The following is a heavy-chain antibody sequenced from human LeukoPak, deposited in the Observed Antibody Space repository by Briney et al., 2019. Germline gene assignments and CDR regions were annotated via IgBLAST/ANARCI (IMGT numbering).Heavy chain of an antibody. CDR2: ISGGNT. D-gene: IGHD1-26*01. V-gene: IGHV3-38-3*01. J-gene: IGHJ4*02. CDR3: ARDAYLGIVGSRAFDY. Sequence: PGGSLRLSCAASGFTVSSNEMSWVRQAPGKGLEWVSSISGGNTYYADSRKGRFTISRDNSKNTLHLQMNSLRAEDTAVYYCARDAYLGIVGSRAFDYWGQGTLVTVSS. CDR1: GFTVSSNE.